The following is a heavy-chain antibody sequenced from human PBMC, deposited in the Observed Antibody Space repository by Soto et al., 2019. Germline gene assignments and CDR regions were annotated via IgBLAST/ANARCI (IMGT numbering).Heavy chain of an antibody. CDR2: LYWDEDR. Sequence: QITLKESGPTLVMPTQTLTLTCTFSGFSLSSRGVAVGWIRQPHGKALEWLAHLYWDEDRTYSPSLQGRLTITKDTSKNQVVLTVTNMDTVDTGTYFCAHRNGVEKHYFEYWGQGALVTVSS. J-gene: IGHJ4*02. V-gene: IGHV2-5*02. D-gene: IGHD2-8*01. CDR3: AHRNGVEKHYFEY. CDR1: GFSLSSRGVA.